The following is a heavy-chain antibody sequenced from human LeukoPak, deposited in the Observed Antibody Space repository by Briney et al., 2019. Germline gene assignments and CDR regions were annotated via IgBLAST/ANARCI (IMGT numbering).Heavy chain of an antibody. V-gene: IGHV3-23*01. J-gene: IGHJ6*03. D-gene: IGHD5-18*01. CDR2: ISGSGRST. CDR1: GFTFSDYA. CDR3: AKAGYSYGFYYYYMDV. Sequence: HTGGSLRLSCAASGFTFSDYAMSWVRQAPGKGLVWVSGISGSGRSTYYADSVKGRFTISRGNSKNTLYLQMNSLRAEDTAVYYCAKAGYSYGFYYYYMDVWGKGTTVTVSS.